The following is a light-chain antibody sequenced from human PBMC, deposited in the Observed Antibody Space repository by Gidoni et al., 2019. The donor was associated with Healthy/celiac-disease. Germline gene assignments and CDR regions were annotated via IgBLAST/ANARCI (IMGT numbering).Light chain of an antibody. V-gene: IGLV3-19*01. CDR2: GKN. CDR3: NSRDSSGNHVV. J-gene: IGLJ2*01. CDR1: SLRSYY. Sequence: SSDLTQGPAVSVALGLTVRITCQGDSLRSYYASWYQQKPGQAPVLVIYGKNNRPSGIPDRFSGSSSGNTASLTITGAQAEDEADYYGNSRDSSGNHVVFGGGTKLTVL.